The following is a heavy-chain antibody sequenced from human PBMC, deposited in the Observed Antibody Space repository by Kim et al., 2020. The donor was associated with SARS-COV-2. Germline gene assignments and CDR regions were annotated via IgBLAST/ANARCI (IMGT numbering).Heavy chain of an antibody. J-gene: IGHJ5*02. CDR2: IYYSGTT. CDR1: GGSISSSSYY. Sequence: SETLSLTCTVSGGSISSSSYYWGWIRQPPGKGLEWLGSIYYSGTTYYNPSLKSRVTISVDTSKNQFSLRLSSVTAADTAVYYCASVAFVWFGFRWFDPWG. CDR3: ASVAFVWFGFRWFDP. V-gene: IGHV4-39*07. D-gene: IGHD3-10*01.